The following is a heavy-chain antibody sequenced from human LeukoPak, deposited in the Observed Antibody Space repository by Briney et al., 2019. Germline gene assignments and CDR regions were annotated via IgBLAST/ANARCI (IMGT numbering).Heavy chain of an antibody. CDR1: GFTFSDYY. J-gene: IGHJ4*02. Sequence: TGGSLRLSCAASGFTFSDYYMSWIRQAPGKGLEWVSYISSSGSTIYYADSVKGRFTISRDNAKNSLYLQMNSLRAEDTAVYYCARAQGYCGGDCYKTAFDYWGQGTLVTVSS. D-gene: IGHD2-21*02. CDR2: ISSSGSTI. V-gene: IGHV3-11*01. CDR3: ARAQGYCGGDCYKTAFDY.